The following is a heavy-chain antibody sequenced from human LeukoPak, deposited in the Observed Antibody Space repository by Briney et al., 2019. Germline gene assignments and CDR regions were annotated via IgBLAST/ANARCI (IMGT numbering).Heavy chain of an antibody. CDR3: ARGGLVVPADLYYYYYYGMDV. CDR1: GGSIRSSNW. V-gene: IGHV4-4*02. Sequence: TSGTLSLTCAVSGGSIRSSNWWSWVRQPPGKGLEWIGEIYHSGSTNYNPSLKSRVTISVDKSKNQFSLKLSSVTAADTAVYYCARGGLVVPADLYYYYYYGMDVWGQGTTVTVSS. D-gene: IGHD2-2*01. J-gene: IGHJ6*02. CDR2: IYHSGST.